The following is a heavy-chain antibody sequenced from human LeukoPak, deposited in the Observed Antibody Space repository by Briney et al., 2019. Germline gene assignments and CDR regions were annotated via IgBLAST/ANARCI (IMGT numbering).Heavy chain of an antibody. CDR2: IYYSGST. V-gene: IGHV4-39*07. J-gene: IGHJ4*02. Sequence: PSETLSLTCTVSGGSISSSSYYWGWIRQPPGKGLEWIGSIYYSGSTYYNPSLKSRATISLDTSNNQFSLRLNSVTAADTAVYYCARRITYGRTFDYWGQGILVTVSS. CDR1: GGSISSSSYY. CDR3: ARRITYGRTFDY. D-gene: IGHD2-15*01.